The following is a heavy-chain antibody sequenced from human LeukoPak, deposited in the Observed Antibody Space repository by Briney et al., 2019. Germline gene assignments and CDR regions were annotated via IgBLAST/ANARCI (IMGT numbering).Heavy chain of an antibody. J-gene: IGHJ4*02. CDR3: ARDGGPITMVRGVTPNQFDY. V-gene: IGHV3-48*01. Sequence: PGGSLRLPCAASGFTFSSYSMNWVRQAPGKGLEWVSYISSSSSTIYYADSVKGRFTISRDNAKNSLYLQMNSLRAEDTAVYYCARDGGPITMVRGVTPNQFDYWGQGTLVTVAS. CDR2: ISSSSSTI. D-gene: IGHD3-10*01. CDR1: GFTFSSYS.